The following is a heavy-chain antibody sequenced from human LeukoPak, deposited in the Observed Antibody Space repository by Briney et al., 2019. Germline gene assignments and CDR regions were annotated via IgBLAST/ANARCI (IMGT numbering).Heavy chain of an antibody. CDR3: AKIGQRLALDY. D-gene: IGHD6-25*01. V-gene: IGHV3-7*05. CDR2: IKEDGSEK. Sequence: GGSLRLSCGASGFIFSTYWMSWVRQAPGKGLEWVANIKEDGSEKHYVDSVKGRFIISTDSAKNSLYLQMNSLRAEDTAVYYCAKIGQRLALDYWGRGTLVTVSS. J-gene: IGHJ4*02. CDR1: GFIFSTYW.